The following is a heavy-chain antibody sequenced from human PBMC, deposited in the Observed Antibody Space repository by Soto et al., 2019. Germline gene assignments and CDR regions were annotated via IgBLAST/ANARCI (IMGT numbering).Heavy chain of an antibody. CDR1: GCTFTGYY. J-gene: IGHJ6*02. D-gene: IGHD1-26*01. CDR3: ARDGGGARHTAGGMDV. CDR2: INPNSGGT. Sequence: ASVKVSCKASGCTFTGYYMHWVRQAPGQGLEWMGWINPNSGGTNYAQKFQGWVTMTRDTSISTAYMELSRLRSDDTAVYYCARDGGGARHTAGGMDVWGQGTTVTVSS. V-gene: IGHV1-2*04.